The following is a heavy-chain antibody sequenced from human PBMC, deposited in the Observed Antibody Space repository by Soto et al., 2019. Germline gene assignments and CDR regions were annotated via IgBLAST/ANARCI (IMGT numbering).Heavy chain of an antibody. CDR3: ARDRGGITVSSKPLGEWFDP. V-gene: IGHV4-59*01. J-gene: IGHJ5*02. Sequence: QVQLQESGPGVVRPSETLSLTCTVSGVSLDNFFWSWIRQPPGKGLVWIGYVSQGGTAAYMAEGETTGYNPSLESRATISLDLPKNQFSLKLTSVTAADTAVYYCARDRGGITVSSKPLGEWFDPWGQGTLVTVSS. CDR1: GVSLDNFF. CDR2: VSQGGTAAYMAEGETT. D-gene: IGHD3-16*01.